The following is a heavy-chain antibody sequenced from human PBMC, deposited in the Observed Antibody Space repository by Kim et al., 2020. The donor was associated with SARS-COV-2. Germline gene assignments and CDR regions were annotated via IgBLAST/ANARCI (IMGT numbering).Heavy chain of an antibody. V-gene: IGHV3-23*01. Sequence: GGSLRLSCAASGFTLSSYAMSWVRQAPGKGLEWVSAISGSGDSTYYADSVKGRFTISSDNSKNTLYLLMNSLRAEDTAVYYCAKGSFPGFSSSWFDYWGQGTLVTVSS. CDR2: ISGSGDST. J-gene: IGHJ4*02. D-gene: IGHD6-13*01. CDR1: GFTLSSYA. CDR3: AKGSFPGFSSSWFDY.